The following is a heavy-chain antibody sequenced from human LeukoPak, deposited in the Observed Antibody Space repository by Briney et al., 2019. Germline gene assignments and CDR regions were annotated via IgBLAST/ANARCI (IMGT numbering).Heavy chain of an antibody. CDR1: GYTFTSYG. CDR3: ARPYSSSWYYYGMDV. Sequence: ASVKVSCKASGYTFTSYGISWVRQAPGQGLEWMGWISAYNGNTNYAQKFQGRVTITADKSTSTAYMELSSLRSEDTAVYYCARPYSSSWYYYGMDVWGQGTTVTVSS. D-gene: IGHD6-13*01. V-gene: IGHV1-18*01. CDR2: ISAYNGNT. J-gene: IGHJ6*02.